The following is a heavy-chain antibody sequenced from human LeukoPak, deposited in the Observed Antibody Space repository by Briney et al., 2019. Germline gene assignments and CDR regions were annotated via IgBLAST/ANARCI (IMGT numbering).Heavy chain of an antibody. V-gene: IGHV3-21*01. CDR1: GFPFGDYA. D-gene: IGHD3-10*01. Sequence: GGPLRLSCTGSGFPFGDYAMSWFRQAPGKGLEWVSSIRSSSCYIYYADSVKGRFPISRDNAKNSLYLKMHTQRAEDTAVYYCARDYGSGSYSLYYFDYWGQGTLVTVSS. J-gene: IGHJ4*02. CDR2: IRSSSCYI. CDR3: ARDYGSGSYSLYYFDY.